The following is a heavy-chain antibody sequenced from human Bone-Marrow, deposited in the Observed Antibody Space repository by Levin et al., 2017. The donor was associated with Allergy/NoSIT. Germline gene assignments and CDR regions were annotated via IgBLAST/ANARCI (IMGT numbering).Heavy chain of an antibody. V-gene: IGHV4-59*01. CDR1: GGSIRSYY. D-gene: IGHD6-13*01. CDR3: ARGAAPGIVGWFDP. Sequence: SQTLSLTCTVSGGSIRSYYWIWIRQSPGKGLEWIGYINDRGSTTYNPSLKSRLTISVDTSKNQVSLRLTSVTAADTAVYYCARGAAPGIVGWFDPCGQGTLVTVSS. J-gene: IGHJ5*02. CDR2: INDRGST.